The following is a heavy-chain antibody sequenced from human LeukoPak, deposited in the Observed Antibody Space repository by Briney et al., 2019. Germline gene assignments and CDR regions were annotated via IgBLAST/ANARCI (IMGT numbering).Heavy chain of an antibody. CDR2: TSNSGSTI. CDR3: ARPDYYRGAGSYGGDY. CDR1: GFIFSSYG. J-gene: IGHJ4*02. Sequence: GGSMRLSSAAYGFIFSSYGMNWVRQVPGKGLEWISYTSNSGSTIIYADSVKGRFTISRDNAKNSLYLQMDSLRAEDTAVYYCARPDYYRGAGSYGGDYWGQGTLVTVSS. V-gene: IGHV3-48*01. D-gene: IGHD3-10*01.